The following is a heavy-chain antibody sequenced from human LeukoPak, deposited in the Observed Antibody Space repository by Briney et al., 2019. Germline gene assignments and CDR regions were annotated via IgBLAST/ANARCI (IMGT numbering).Heavy chain of an antibody. D-gene: IGHD2-15*01. CDR2: ISAYNGNK. Sequence: ASVKVSCKASGYTFTSYGISWVRQAPGQGLEWMGWISAYNGNKNYAQKLQGRVTMTTDTSTSTAYMELRSLRSDDTAVYYCARSVEGYCRGGSCYYYSYYMDVWGKGTTVTVSS. J-gene: IGHJ6*03. CDR3: ARSVEGYCRGGSCYYYSYYMDV. CDR1: GYTFTSYG. V-gene: IGHV1-18*01.